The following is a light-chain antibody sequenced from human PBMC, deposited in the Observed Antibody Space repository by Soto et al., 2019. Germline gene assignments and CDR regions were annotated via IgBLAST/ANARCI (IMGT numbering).Light chain of an antibody. CDR2: DAS. J-gene: IGKJ4*01. V-gene: IGKV3-11*01. CDR1: QSVSSD. CDR3: QQRSNWPPLT. Sequence: EIVLTQSPATLSLSPGERATFSCRASQSVSSDLVWYQQKPGQAPRLLIYDASNRATGIPAGFSGSGSGTDFTLTISSLEPEDFAVYYCQQRSNWPPLTFGGGTKVEIK.